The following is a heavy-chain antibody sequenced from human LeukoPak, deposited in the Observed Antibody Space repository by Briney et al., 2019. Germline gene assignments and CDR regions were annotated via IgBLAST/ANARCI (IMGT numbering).Heavy chain of an antibody. CDR2: ISSNGGST. CDR1: GFTFSSSA. V-gene: IGHV3-64*01. Sequence: GGSLRLSCAASGFTFSSSAMHWVRQAPGKGLEYVSAISSNGGSTYYANSVKGRFTISRDNSKNTLYLQMGSLRAEDMAVYYCARSIGYTLYYWGQGTLVTVSS. J-gene: IGHJ4*02. CDR3: ARSIGYTLYY. D-gene: IGHD5-18*01.